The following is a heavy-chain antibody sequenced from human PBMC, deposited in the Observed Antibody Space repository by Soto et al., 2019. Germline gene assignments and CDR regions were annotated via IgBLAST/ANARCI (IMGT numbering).Heavy chain of an antibody. CDR2: ILNGAYT. D-gene: IGHD6-19*01. V-gene: IGHV4-59*01. CDR3: DRSPQYRSGWNGGFDY. J-gene: IGHJ4*02. Sequence: PSETLSLTCDVAGDFLTTYYGNWVRQSPGKGLECICYILNGAYTNYNHYLKRRATIAVDTSKNPFSLKLSSVTGAETAVYSCDRSPQYRSGWNGGFDYWGQGTLVTVSS. CDR1: GDFLTTYY.